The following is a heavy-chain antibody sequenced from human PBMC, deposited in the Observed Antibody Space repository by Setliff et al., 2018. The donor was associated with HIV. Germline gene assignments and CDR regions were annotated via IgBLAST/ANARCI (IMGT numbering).Heavy chain of an antibody. V-gene: IGHV1-2*02. Sequence: WASVKVSCKASGYSFSDDYMHWVRQAPGQGLEWMGWINPNSGDTNYAQKFQGRVTMTRGTSISTVYMELSRLISDDTAVYYCVRDRTHQNWGSRGYYYMDVWGKGTTVTVSS. CDR3: VRDRTHQNWGSRGYYYMDV. D-gene: IGHD7-27*01. CDR1: GYSFSDDY. J-gene: IGHJ6*03. CDR2: INPNSGDT.